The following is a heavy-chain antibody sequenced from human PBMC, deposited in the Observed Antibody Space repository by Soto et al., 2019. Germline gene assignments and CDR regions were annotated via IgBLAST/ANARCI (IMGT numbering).Heavy chain of an antibody. CDR2: ISGYNGHT. CDR3: AREGEMPYYYYGLDV. J-gene: IGHJ6*02. Sequence: QVQLVQSGAEVRKPGASVKVSCKASGYTFTTYGISWVRQAPGQGLEWMGGISGYNGHTKYAQKFQGRVTMTTDTSTSTVYMDLPSLRSDDTAVYYCAREGEMPYYYYGLDVWGQGTTVTVSS. V-gene: IGHV1-18*01. CDR1: GYTFTTYG. D-gene: IGHD3-16*01.